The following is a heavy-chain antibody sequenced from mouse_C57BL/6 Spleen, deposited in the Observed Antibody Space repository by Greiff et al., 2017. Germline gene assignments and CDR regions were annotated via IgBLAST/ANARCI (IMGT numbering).Heavy chain of an antibody. D-gene: IGHD1-1*01. Sequence: VKLQQPGAELVMPGASVKLSCKASGYTFTSYWMHWVKQRPGQGLEWIGEIDPSDSYTNYNQKFKGKSTLTVDKSSSTAYMQLSSLTSEDSAVYYCARSVLRYFDYWGQGTTLTVSS. CDR2: IDPSDSYT. CDR3: ARSVLRYFDY. CDR1: GYTFTSYW. V-gene: IGHV1-69*01. J-gene: IGHJ2*01.